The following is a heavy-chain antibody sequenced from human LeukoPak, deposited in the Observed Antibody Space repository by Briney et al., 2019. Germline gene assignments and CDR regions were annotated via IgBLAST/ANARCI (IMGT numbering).Heavy chain of an antibody. Sequence: SETLSLTCTVSGVSISSYYWSWIRQPPGKGLEWIGYIYYSGSTNYNPSLKSRVTISVDTSKNQFSLKLSSVTAADTAVYYCASGSYYAGSWGQGTLVTVSS. CDR3: ASGSYYAGS. CDR1: GVSISSYY. J-gene: IGHJ5*02. V-gene: IGHV4-59*01. CDR2: IYYSGST. D-gene: IGHD1-26*01.